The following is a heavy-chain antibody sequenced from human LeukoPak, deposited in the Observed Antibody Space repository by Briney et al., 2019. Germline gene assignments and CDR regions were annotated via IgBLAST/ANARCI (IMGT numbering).Heavy chain of an antibody. CDR1: GGSFSGYY. CDR3: ARDQRLWFGEPSSYYYYMDV. J-gene: IGHJ6*03. V-gene: IGHV4-34*01. D-gene: IGHD3-10*01. Sequence: PSETLSLTCAVYGGSFSGYYWSWIRQPPGKGLEWIGEINHSGSTNYNPSLKSRVTISLDTSKNRFSLNRIYVAAAYTTVHYSARDQRLWFGEPSSYYYYMDVWGKGTTVTISS. CDR2: INHSGST.